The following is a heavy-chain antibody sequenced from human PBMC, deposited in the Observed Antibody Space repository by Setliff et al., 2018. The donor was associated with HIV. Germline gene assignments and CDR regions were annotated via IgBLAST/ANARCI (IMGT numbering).Heavy chain of an antibody. D-gene: IGHD1-1*01. Sequence: PSETLSLTCAVYGGSFSGYYWNWIRQPPGKGLEWIGEINHSGSNNYNPSLKSRVTLSVDTSKNQFSLKMSSVTAADTAVYYCTRHWRGGLDYWGQGTLVTVS. V-gene: IGHV4-34*01. CDR1: GGSFSGYY. CDR2: INHSGSN. J-gene: IGHJ4*02. CDR3: TRHWRGGLDY.